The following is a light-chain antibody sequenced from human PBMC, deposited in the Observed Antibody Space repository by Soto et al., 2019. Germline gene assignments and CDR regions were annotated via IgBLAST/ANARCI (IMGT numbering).Light chain of an antibody. V-gene: IGKV3-20*01. CDR3: QRYDSSPPRFT. CDR1: QSVRSSQ. J-gene: IGKJ3*01. Sequence: IVLTQSPGTLSLSPGERATLSCRASQSVRSSQLGWYQQKPGQAPRLLIYGASSRATGIPDRFSGSGSGTDFTLTISRLEREDFAVYSCQRYDSSPPRFTFGPGTKVDLK. CDR2: GAS.